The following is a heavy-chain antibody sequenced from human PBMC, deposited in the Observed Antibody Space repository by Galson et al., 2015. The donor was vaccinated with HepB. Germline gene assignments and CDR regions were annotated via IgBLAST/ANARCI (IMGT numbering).Heavy chain of an antibody. J-gene: IGHJ4*02. Sequence: SLRLSCAASGFTFSSYDMHWVRQAPGKGLEWVAVISYDGKVQYYAYSVKGRFTISRDNSKNTLDLQMNSLRAEDTALYYCAKEHRPRAATGLDYWGQGTLVTVSS. CDR1: GFTFSSYD. CDR2: ISYDGKVQ. D-gene: IGHD1-14*01. V-gene: IGHV3-30*18. CDR3: AKEHRPRAATGLDY.